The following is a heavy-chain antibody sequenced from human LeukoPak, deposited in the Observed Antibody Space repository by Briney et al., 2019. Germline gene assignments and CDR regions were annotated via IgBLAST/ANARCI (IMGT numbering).Heavy chain of an antibody. CDR3: ARVISPGGVTRGDYQAFDY. V-gene: IGHV3-23*01. Sequence: PGGSLRLSCAASGFTFSSYAMSWVRQAPGKGLEWVSAISGSGGSTYYADSVKGRFTISRDNSKNTLYLQMNSLRAEDTAVYYCARVISPGGVTRGDYQAFDYWGQGTLVTVSS. CDR1: GFTFSSYA. D-gene: IGHD4-17*01. J-gene: IGHJ4*02. CDR2: ISGSGGST.